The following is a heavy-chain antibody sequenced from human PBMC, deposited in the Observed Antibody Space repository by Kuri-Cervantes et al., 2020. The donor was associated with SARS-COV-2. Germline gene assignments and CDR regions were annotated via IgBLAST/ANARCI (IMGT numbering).Heavy chain of an antibody. V-gene: IGHV3-23*01. D-gene: IGHD4-17*01. J-gene: IGHJ3*02. CDR2: ISGSGGSP. CDR3: AKGFYGDYVGPGAFDI. Sequence: GGSLRLSCAASGFTFSSYAMSWVRQAPGKGLEWVSAISGSGGSPYYADSVKGRFTISRDNSKNTLYLQMNSLRAEDTAVYYCAKGFYGDYVGPGAFDIWGQGTMVTVSS. CDR1: GFTFSSYA.